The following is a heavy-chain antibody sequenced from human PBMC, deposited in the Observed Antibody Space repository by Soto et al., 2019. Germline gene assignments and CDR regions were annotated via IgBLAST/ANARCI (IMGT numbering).Heavy chain of an antibody. D-gene: IGHD1-26*01. CDR2: IRSKTSGGTA. CDR3: TWKGATFDY. CDR1: GFTCSGAW. Sequence: EVQLVESGGGLVRPGESLRLSCAASGFTCSGAWMNWVRQPPGKGLEWVGLIRSKTSGGTADYAAPVKGRFTVSRDDSKNTLYLQMNSLKTEDTAMYYCTWKGATFDYWGQGTLVTVSS. V-gene: IGHV3-15*01. J-gene: IGHJ4*02.